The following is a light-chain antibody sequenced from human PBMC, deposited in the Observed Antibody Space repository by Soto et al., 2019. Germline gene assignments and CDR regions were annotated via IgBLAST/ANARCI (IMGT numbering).Light chain of an antibody. CDR3: QQHSSFPLT. CDR2: AAS. Sequence: IQLTQSPSFLSASVGDRVTITCRASQGISSYLAWYQQKPGKAPKLLIYAASTLESGVPSRFSGSGSGTEFTLTISSLQPEDFAIYFCQQHSSFPLTFGGGTKVDIK. CDR1: QGISSY. J-gene: IGKJ4*01. V-gene: IGKV1-9*01.